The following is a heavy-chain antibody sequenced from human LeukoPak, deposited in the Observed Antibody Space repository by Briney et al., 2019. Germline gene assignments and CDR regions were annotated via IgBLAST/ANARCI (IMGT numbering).Heavy chain of an antibody. CDR1: GFTFSSYA. CDR3: AKGPYYDILTGYYFSDY. Sequence: PGGSLRLSCAASGFTFSSYAMSWVRQAPGKGLEWVSAISGSGGSTYYADSVKGRFTISRDNSKNTLYLQMNSLRAKDTAVYYCAKGPYYDILTGYYFSDYWGQGTLVTVSS. D-gene: IGHD3-9*01. V-gene: IGHV3-23*01. CDR2: ISGSGGST. J-gene: IGHJ4*02.